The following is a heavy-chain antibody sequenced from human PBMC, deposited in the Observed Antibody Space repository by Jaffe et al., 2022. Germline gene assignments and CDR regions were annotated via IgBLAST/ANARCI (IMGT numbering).Heavy chain of an antibody. D-gene: IGHD3-3*01. V-gene: IGHV2-26*01. CDR1: GFSLSNARMG. CDR2: IFSNDEK. Sequence: QVTLKESGPVLVKPTETLTLTCTVSGFSLSNARMGVSWIRQPPGKALEWLAHIFSNDEKSYSTSLKSRLTISKDTSKSQVVLTMTNMDPVDTATYYCARIDLSRGGSGYSMAWYYFDYWGQGTLVTVSS. J-gene: IGHJ4*02. CDR3: ARIDLSRGGSGYSMAWYYFDY.